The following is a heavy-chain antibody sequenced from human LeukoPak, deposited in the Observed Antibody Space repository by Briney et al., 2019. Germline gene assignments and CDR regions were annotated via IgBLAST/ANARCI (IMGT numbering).Heavy chain of an antibody. J-gene: IGHJ6*04. CDR3: TRKSGHYYGMDV. Sequence: AGGSLRLSCAASGFTFSSYWMHWVRHAPGKGLVWVSRIKSDGSDIIYADSVKGRFTISTDNAKNMLYLEMNSLRGEDTAVYYCTRKSGHYYGMDVWGKGTTVTVSS. CDR2: IKSDGSDI. CDR1: GFTFSSYW. V-gene: IGHV3-74*01. D-gene: IGHD1-26*01.